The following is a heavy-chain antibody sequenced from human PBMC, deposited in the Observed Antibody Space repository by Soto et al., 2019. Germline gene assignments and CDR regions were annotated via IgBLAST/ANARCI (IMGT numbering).Heavy chain of an antibody. J-gene: IGHJ4*02. CDR3: ASGLLAY. Sequence: PGGSLRLSCAASGFTFSSYTMTWVRQAPGKGLEWVSVVSGSGDTTYYADSVKGRFTVSRDNSKNTLYLQMNSLRAEDTALYYCASGLLAYWGQGTRVTVFS. CDR1: GFTFSSYT. CDR2: VSGSGDTT. D-gene: IGHD2-21*01. V-gene: IGHV3-23*01.